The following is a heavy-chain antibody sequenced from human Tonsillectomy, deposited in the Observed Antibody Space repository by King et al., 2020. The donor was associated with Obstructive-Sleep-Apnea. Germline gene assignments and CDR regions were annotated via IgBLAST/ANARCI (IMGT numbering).Heavy chain of an antibody. Sequence: QLVQSGGGVVQPGRSLRLSCAASGFTFSSYGMHSVRQAPGKGLEWVAFIRYDGSNKYYADSVKGRFTISRDNSKNTLYLQMNSLRAEDTAVYYCAKDYYESSGGLYYFDYWGQGTLVTVSS. D-gene: IGHD3-22*01. V-gene: IGHV3-30*02. CDR2: IRYDGSNK. CDR3: AKDYYESSGGLYYFDY. J-gene: IGHJ4*02. CDR1: GFTFSSYG.